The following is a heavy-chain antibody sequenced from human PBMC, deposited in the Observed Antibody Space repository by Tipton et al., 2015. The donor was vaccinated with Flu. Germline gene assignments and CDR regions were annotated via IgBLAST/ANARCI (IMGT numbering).Heavy chain of an antibody. J-gene: IGHJ5*02. CDR1: GGIFSSYD. CDR3: ARGIVGAISGS. V-gene: IGHV1-69*01. D-gene: IGHD1-26*01. Sequence: QVQLVQSGAEVKKPGSSVKVSCKISGGIFSSYDVSWVRQAPGQGLEWMGGIIPLFATANYAQKFQGRVTITADESTSTVYMEFISLRSEDTAVYYCARGIVGAISGSWGQGTLITVSS. CDR2: IIPLFATA.